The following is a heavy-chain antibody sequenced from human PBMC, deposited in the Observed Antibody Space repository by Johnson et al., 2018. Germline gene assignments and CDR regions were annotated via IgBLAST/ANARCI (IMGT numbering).Heavy chain of an antibody. D-gene: IGHD5/OR15-5a*01. CDR3: TKDKVSTINNNVFDI. Sequence: QVQLQQWGAGLLKPSETLSLTCGVYSGSFSAYYWSWIRQPPGKGLEWIWEVNHGGSTIYNPSLTSRVTLSIDTSKNEFSLKLSSVTAADTAFYYCTKDKVSTINNNVFDIWGQGTMVTVSS. CDR1: SGSFSAYY. V-gene: IGHV4-34*01. CDR2: VNHGGST. J-gene: IGHJ3*02.